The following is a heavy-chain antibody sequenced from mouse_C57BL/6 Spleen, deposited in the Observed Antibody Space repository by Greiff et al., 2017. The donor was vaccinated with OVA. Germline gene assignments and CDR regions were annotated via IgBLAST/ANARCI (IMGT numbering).Heavy chain of an antibody. CDR1: GFTFSSYA. CDR2: ISDGGSYT. Sequence: EVHLVESGGGLVKPGGSLKLSCAASGFTFSSYAMSWVRQTPEKRLEWVATISDGGSYTYYPDNVKGRFTISRDNAKNNLYLQMSQLKSEDTAMYYCARGGDYVSWFAYWGQGTLVTVSA. J-gene: IGHJ3*01. D-gene: IGHD1-1*01. V-gene: IGHV5-4*01. CDR3: ARGGDYVSWFAY.